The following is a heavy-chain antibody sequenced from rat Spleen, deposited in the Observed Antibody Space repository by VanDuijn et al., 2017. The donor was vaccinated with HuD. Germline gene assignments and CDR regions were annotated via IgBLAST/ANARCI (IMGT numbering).Heavy chain of an antibody. J-gene: IGHJ4*01. D-gene: IGHD1-2*01. Sequence: EVQLVESGGGLVQPGRSLKLSCAASGITFSNYYMAWVRQAPTKGLELVAYIYTGGSTYYPDSVKGRFTISRDDAKSTVYLQMDSLRSEDTATYYCARQWGDYSSADVMDAWGQGASVTVSS. V-gene: IGHV5-27*01. CDR3: ARQWGDYSSADVMDA. CDR1: GITFSNYY. CDR2: IYTGGST.